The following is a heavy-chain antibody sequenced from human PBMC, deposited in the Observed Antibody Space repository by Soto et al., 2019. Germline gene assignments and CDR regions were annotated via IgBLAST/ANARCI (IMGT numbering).Heavy chain of an antibody. J-gene: IGHJ1*01. V-gene: IGHV2-5*02. CDR3: THRSSRYFHN. CDR1: GFSLSTSGVA. Sequence: QITLKESGPTLVKPPPTLTLTCTFSGFSLSTSGVAVGWIRQPPGKALEWLALIYWDNDKRYSPSLKSRLTITKDASQNRVVLIMTDLDPVDTATYYCTHRSSRYFHNWGQGTLVTISS. CDR2: IYWDNDK.